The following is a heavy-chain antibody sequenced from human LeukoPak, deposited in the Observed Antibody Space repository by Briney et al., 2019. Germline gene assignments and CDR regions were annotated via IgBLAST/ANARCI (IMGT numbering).Heavy chain of an antibody. CDR3: TTGNP. V-gene: IGHV3-15*01. J-gene: IGHJ5*02. Sequence: GGSLRLSCLTSGFTFANASMSWVRQAPGKGLQWVGLIKSKTEGGTTFYAAPVKDRFRISRDDGRNTLYLQMNSLTVGDTGVYYCTTGNPWGQGTLVTVSS. CDR1: GFTFANAS. CDR2: IKSKTEGGTT.